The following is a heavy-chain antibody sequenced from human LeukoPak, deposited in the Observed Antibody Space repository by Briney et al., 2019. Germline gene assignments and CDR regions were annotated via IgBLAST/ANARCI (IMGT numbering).Heavy chain of an antibody. V-gene: IGHV3-30*02. CDR1: GFTFSSYG. Sequence: GGSLRLSCAASGFTFSSYGMHWVRQAPGKGLEWVAFIRHDGSKKYYADSVKGRFTISRDNSKNTLYLQMNSLRAEDTAVYSCANSGWSPKAWGQGTLVTVSS. J-gene: IGHJ5*02. D-gene: IGHD6-19*01. CDR3: ANSGWSPKA. CDR2: IRHDGSKK.